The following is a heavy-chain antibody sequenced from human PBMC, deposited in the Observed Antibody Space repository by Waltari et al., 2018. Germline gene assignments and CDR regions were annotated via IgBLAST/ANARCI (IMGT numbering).Heavy chain of an antibody. V-gene: IGHV4-39*07. CDR2: IYYSGST. J-gene: IGHJ3*02. CDR1: GGSISSSSYY. Sequence: QLQLQESGPGLVKPTETLSLTCTVSGGSISSSSYYWGWIRQPPGKGLEWSGSIYYSGSTYYNPSLKSRVTISVDTSKNQFSLKLSSVTAADTAVYYCARSPHVLRFLGGGDAFDIWGQGTMVTVSS. CDR3: ARSPHVLRFLGGGDAFDI. D-gene: IGHD3-3*01.